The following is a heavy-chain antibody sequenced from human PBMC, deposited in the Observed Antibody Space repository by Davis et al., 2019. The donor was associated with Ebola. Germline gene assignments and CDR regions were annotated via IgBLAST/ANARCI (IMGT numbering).Heavy chain of an antibody. CDR1: GFTFDDYA. D-gene: IGHD6-13*01. V-gene: IGHV3-9*01. CDR2: ISWNSGSI. Sequence: GGSLRLSCAASGFTFDDYAMHWVRHASGKGLEWVSGISWNSGSIGYADSVKGRFTISRDNAKNSLYLQMNSLRAEDTALYYCAKDIQYSSSWGAFDIWGQGTMVTVSS. CDR3: AKDIQYSSSWGAFDI. J-gene: IGHJ3*02.